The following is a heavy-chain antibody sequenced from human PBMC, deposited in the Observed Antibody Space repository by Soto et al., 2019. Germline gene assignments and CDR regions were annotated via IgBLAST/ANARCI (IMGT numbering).Heavy chain of an antibody. Sequence: ASVKVSCKASGYTFTSYGISWVRQAPGQGLEWMGWISAYNGNTNYAQKLQGRVTMTTDTSTSTAYMELRSLRSDDTAVYYCARDFCSSTSCYDYYYYGMDVWGQGTTVTVSS. CDR1: GYTFTSYG. CDR2: ISAYNGNT. CDR3: ARDFCSSTSCYDYYYYGMDV. J-gene: IGHJ6*02. V-gene: IGHV1-18*01. D-gene: IGHD2-2*01.